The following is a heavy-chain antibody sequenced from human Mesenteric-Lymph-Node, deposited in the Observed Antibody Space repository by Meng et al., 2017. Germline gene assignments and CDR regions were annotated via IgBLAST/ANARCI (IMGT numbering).Heavy chain of an antibody. V-gene: IGHV3-49*04. CDR1: GFTFGDYA. J-gene: IGHJ3*02. CDR2: IRSKAYGGTT. CDR3: TSSEGTTVVTPPDAFDI. D-gene: IGHD4-23*01. Sequence: GGSLRLSCTASGFTFGDYAMSWVRQAPGKGLEWVGFIRSKAYGGTTEYAASVKGRFTISRDDSKSIAYQQMNSLKTEDTAVYYCTSSEGTTVVTPPDAFDIWGQGTMVTVSS.